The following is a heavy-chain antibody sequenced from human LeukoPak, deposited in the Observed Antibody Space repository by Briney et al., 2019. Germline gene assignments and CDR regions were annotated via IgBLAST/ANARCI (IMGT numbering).Heavy chain of an antibody. CDR1: RFTFSSYG. Sequence: GRSLRLSCAASRFTFSSYGMHWVRQAPGKGLEWVAVILYDGSDKYYADSVKGRFTISRDNSKNTLYLQMNSLRPEDTAVYYCAKDSSNWNAPYYFDYWGQGTLVTVSS. V-gene: IGHV3-30*18. CDR3: AKDSSNWNAPYYFDY. CDR2: ILYDGSDK. J-gene: IGHJ4*02. D-gene: IGHD1-1*01.